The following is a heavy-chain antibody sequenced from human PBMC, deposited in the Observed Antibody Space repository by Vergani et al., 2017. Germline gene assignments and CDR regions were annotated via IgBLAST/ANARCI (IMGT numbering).Heavy chain of an antibody. Sequence: QVQLVQSGAEVKKPGASVKVSCKVSGYTLTELSMHWVRQAPGKGLEWMGGFDPEDGETIYAQKFQGRVTITADKSTSTAYMELSSLRSEDTAVYYCARAEKGYYYYYYMDVWGKGTTVTVSS. CDR2: FDPEDGET. CDR3: ARAEKGYYYYYYMDV. CDR1: GYTLTELS. V-gene: IGHV1-24*01. J-gene: IGHJ6*03.